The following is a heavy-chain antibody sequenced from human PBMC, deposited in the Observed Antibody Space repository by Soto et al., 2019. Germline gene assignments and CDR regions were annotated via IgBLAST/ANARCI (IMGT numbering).Heavy chain of an antibody. CDR2: MSGSCSGT. CDR3: VRQAKLTTVTVNVGYYCGLDV. D-gene: IGHD4-4*01. J-gene: IGHJ6*02. V-gene: IGHV3-23*01. CDR1: GFRFSTYD. Sequence: DVQLLESGGGLVQPGGSLRLSCAASGFRFSTYDMSWVHQAPGKGLEWVSVMSGSCSGTYYADSVKGRFTISRDNSKNSLYLQMNSLRAEDTAVYYCVRQAKLTTVTVNVGYYCGLDVWGQGTTVTVSS.